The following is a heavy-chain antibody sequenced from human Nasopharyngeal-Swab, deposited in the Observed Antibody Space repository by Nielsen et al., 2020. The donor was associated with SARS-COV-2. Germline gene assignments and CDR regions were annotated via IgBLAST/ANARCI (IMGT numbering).Heavy chain of an antibody. CDR2: VSQGGGT. CDR3: ARGGAGVVPSPVLGLGPYYSYYYMDV. V-gene: IGHV4-34*01. J-gene: IGHJ6*03. D-gene: IGHD2-2*01. Sequence: PGKGLEWIGEVSQGGGTNYNPSRKNRVTITVATSKNQFSLKLSSVTAAETAVYYCARGGAGVVPSPVLGLGPYYSYYYMDVWGKGTTVTVSS.